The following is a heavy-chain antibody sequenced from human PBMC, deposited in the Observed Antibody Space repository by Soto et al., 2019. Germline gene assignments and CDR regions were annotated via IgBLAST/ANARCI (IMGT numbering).Heavy chain of an antibody. CDR3: ARVLRIVVVPAATYYYYYMDV. CDR2: INHSGST. D-gene: IGHD2-2*01. Sequence: LSLTCAVYGGSFSGYYWSWIRQPPGKGLEWIGEINHSGSTNYNPSLKSRVTISVDTSKNQFSLKLSSVTAADTAVYYCARVLRIVVVPAATYYYYYMDVWGKGTTVTVSS. V-gene: IGHV4-34*01. J-gene: IGHJ6*03. CDR1: GGSFSGYY.